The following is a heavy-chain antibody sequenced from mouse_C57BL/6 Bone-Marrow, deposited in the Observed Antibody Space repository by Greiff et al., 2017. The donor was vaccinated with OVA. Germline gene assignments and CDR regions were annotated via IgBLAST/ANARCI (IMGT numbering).Heavy chain of an antibody. CDR1: GYAFSSYW. D-gene: IGHD2-3*01. CDR3: ARGWLLPAMDY. CDR2: IYPGDGDT. V-gene: IGHV1-82*01. J-gene: IGHJ4*01. Sequence: QVQLQQSAPELVKPGASVKISCKASGYAFSSYWMNWVKQRPGQGLEWIGRIYPGDGDTNYNGKFKGKATLTADKSSSTAYMQLSSLTSEDSAVYFCARGWLLPAMDYWGQGTSVTVSS.